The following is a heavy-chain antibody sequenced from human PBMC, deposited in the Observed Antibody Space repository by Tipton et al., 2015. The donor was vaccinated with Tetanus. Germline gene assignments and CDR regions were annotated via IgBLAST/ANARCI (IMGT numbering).Heavy chain of an antibody. D-gene: IGHD4-17*01. J-gene: IGHJ5*02. CDR2: INHSGST. Sequence: TLSLTCAVYGGSFSGYYWSWIRQPPGKGLEWIGEINHSGSTNNNPSFKSRVTISVDTSKNQFSLKLSSVTAADTAVYYCARGGLTTVTRWFDPWGQGTLVTVSS. CDR3: ARGGLTTVTRWFDP. V-gene: IGHV4-34*01. CDR1: GGSFSGYY.